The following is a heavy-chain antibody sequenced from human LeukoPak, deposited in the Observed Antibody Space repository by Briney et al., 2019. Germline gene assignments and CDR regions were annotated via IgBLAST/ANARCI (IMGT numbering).Heavy chain of an antibody. Sequence: SETLSLTCTVSGGSISSSSYYWGWIRQPPGNGLEWIGSIYYSESTYYNPSLKSRVTISVDTSKNQSSLKLSSVAAADTAVYYCASEYSSGTINYWGQGTLVTVSS. D-gene: IGHD6-25*01. V-gene: IGHV4-39*01. J-gene: IGHJ4*02. CDR2: IYYSEST. CDR1: GGSISSSSYY. CDR3: ASEYSSGTINY.